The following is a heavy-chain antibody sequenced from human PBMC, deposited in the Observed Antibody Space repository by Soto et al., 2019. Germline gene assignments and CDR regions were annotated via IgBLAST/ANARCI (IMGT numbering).Heavy chain of an antibody. V-gene: IGHV4-38-2*02. CDR3: ARDPANLALAVAYFDS. D-gene: IGHD2-15*01. Sequence: EILSLTCRVSGSSITNSFYWGWIRQSPEKGLEWIGSISHTGRTSYNPSLKSRVSISVDTSKNQFSLTLTSVTAADTAVYYCARDPANLALAVAYFDSWGQGTLVTVSS. J-gene: IGHJ4*02. CDR1: GSSITNSFY. CDR2: ISHTGRT.